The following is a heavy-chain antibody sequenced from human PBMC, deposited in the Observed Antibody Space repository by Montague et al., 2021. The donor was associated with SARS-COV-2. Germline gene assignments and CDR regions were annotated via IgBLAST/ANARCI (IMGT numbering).Heavy chain of an antibody. CDR3: ARWDSSGWFGRSYYGMDV. Sequence: SETLSLTCAVSGGSISSSNWWSWVRQPPGKGLEWIGEIYHGGSTNYNPSLKSRVTISVDKSKNQFSLKLSSVTAADTAVYYCARWDSSGWFGRSYYGMDVWGQGTTVTVSS. D-gene: IGHD6-19*01. CDR2: IYHGGST. J-gene: IGHJ6*02. CDR1: GGSISSSNW. V-gene: IGHV4-4*02.